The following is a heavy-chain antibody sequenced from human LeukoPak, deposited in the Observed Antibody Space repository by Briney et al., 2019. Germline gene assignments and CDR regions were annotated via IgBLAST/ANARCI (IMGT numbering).Heavy chain of an antibody. V-gene: IGHV4-59*01. Sequence: SETLSLTCTVSGGSISCYYWSWIRQPPGKGLEWIGYIYYSGSTNYNPSLKSRVTISVDTSKNQFSLKLGSVTAADTAVYYCARGGEMATVDYWGQGTLVTVSS. CDR2: IYYSGST. CDR3: ARGGEMATVDY. J-gene: IGHJ4*02. D-gene: IGHD5-24*01. CDR1: GGSISCYY.